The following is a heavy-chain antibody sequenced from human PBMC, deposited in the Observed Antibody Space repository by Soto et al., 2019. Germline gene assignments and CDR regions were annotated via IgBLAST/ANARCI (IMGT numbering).Heavy chain of an antibody. J-gene: IGHJ4*02. CDR2: IYSSGSA. CDR3: ATIVGANDY. CDR1: GGSIYTYS. D-gene: IGHD1-26*01. Sequence: PSETLSLTCTVSGGSIYTYSWTWLRQPAGKGLEWIGHIYSSGSANYNPSLKSRVSMSVDTSKNQFSLKLNSVTAADTAVYYCATIVGANDYWGQGVLVTVSS. V-gene: IGHV4-4*07.